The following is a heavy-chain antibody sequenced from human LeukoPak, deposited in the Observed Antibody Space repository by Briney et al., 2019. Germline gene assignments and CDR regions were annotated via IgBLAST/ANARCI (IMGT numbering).Heavy chain of an antibody. J-gene: IGHJ4*02. CDR2: ISSSSITI. CDR3: ARDRGGSYSAIDY. CDR1: GFTFSSYS. Sequence: PGGSLRLSCAASGFTFSSYSLNWFRQAPGKGLEWVSFISSSSITIYYADSVKGRFTISRDNAEKSLYLQMNSLRAEDTAVYYCARDRGGSYSAIDYWGQGTLVTVSS. D-gene: IGHD2-15*01. V-gene: IGHV3-48*04.